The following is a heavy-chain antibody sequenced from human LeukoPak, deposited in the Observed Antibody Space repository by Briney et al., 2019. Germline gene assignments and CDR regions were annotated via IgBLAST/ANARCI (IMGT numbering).Heavy chain of an antibody. J-gene: IGHJ3*02. Sequence: RGASVKVSCKVSGYTLTELSMHWVRQAPGKGLEWMGGFDPEDGETIYAQKFQGRVTMTEDTSTDTAYMELSSLRSEDTAVYYCATDLQLERRVAFDIWGQGTMVTVSS. D-gene: IGHD1-1*01. CDR2: FDPEDGET. V-gene: IGHV1-24*01. CDR3: ATDLQLERRVAFDI. CDR1: GYTLTELS.